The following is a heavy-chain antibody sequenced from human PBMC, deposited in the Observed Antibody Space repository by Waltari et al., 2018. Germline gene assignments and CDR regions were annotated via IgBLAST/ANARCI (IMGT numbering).Heavy chain of an antibody. D-gene: IGHD3-3*01. Sequence: QVQLQQWGAGLLKPSETLSLTCAVYGGSFSGYYWSWIRQPPGKGLEWIGEINHSGSTNDNPSLKSRVTISVDTSKNQFSLKLSSVTAADTAVYYCAREDYDFWSGYYTSVWGQGTLVTVSS. CDR2: INHSGST. J-gene: IGHJ4*02. CDR3: AREDYDFWSGYYTSV. CDR1: GGSFSGYY. V-gene: IGHV4-34*01.